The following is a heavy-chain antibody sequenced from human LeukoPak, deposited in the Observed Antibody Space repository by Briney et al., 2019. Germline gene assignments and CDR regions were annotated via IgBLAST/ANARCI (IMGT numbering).Heavy chain of an antibody. D-gene: IGHD6-13*01. CDR3: ARAPRSSYSSSWYPGFDY. Sequence: GGSLRLSCAASGFTFSSYGMHWVRQAPGKGLEWVAVIWYDGSNKYYADSVKGRFTISRDNSKNTLYLQMNSLRAEDTAVYYCARAPRSSYSSSWYPGFDYWGQGTLVTVSS. J-gene: IGHJ4*02. V-gene: IGHV3-33*01. CDR2: IWYDGSNK. CDR1: GFTFSSYG.